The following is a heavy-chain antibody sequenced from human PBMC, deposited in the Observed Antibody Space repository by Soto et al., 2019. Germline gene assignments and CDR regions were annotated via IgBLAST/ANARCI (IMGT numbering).Heavy chain of an antibody. CDR3: XXXXXGSXSXSGGWFDP. CDR2: ISISSNTI. D-gene: IGHD3-10*01. J-gene: IGHJ5*02. CDR1: GFTFSSYS. Sequence: EVQLVESGGGLVQPGGSLRLSCAASGFTFSSYSMNWVRQAPGKGLEWVSDISISSNTIYYADCVKGRFTISRDNAEXXLXXXXXXXXXXXPAXXXXXXXXXGSXSXSGGWFDPWGQGTLVTVSS. V-gene: IGHV3-48*01.